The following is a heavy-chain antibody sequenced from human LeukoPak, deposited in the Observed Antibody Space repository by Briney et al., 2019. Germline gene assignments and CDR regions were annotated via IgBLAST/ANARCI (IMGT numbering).Heavy chain of an antibody. D-gene: IGHD6-13*01. CDR3: ARDRGSSWYVDY. Sequence: ASVPVSCKTSGYTFTSYYIHWVRRAPGQGLEWMGWINPSSGGTEYAQKFQDRVTMTGDTSISTAHMELSRLRSDDTAVYYCARDRGSSWYVDYWGQGTLLTVSS. CDR1: GYTFTSYY. CDR2: INPSSGGT. V-gene: IGHV1-2*02. J-gene: IGHJ4*02.